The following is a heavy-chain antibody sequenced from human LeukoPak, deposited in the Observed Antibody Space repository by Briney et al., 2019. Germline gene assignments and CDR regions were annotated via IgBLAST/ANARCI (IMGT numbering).Heavy chain of an antibody. CDR3: ATDYYDDSGYYYLNY. Sequence: XMXWXRQAXXXGXEWLXXXNPNTGETKYGQKFQGRVTVTRDTSITTAYMELSGLTSDDTAVYFCATDYYDDSGYYYLNYWGQGTLVTVSS. CDR1: X. D-gene: IGHD3-22*01. J-gene: IGHJ4*02. CDR2: XNPNTGET. V-gene: IGHV1-2*02.